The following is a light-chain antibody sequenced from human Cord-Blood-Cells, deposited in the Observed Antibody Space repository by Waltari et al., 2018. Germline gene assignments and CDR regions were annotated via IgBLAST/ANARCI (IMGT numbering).Light chain of an antibody. V-gene: IGLV7-46*01. CDR3: LLSYSGARV. CDR1: TGAVTSGHY. Sequence: QAVVTQDPSLTVSPGGTVTLTCGSSTGAVTSGHYPYWFQQKPGQAPRTWIYDKSNKHSWTPARFSGSLLGGKAALTLSGAQPEDEAQYYCLLSYSGARVFGGGTKLTVL. CDR2: DKS. J-gene: IGLJ3*02.